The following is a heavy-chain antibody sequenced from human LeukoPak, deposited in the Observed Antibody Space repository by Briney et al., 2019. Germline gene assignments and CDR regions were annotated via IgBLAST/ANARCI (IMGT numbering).Heavy chain of an antibody. CDR2: IIPIFGTA. V-gene: IGHV1-69*05. CDR1: GGTFGSYA. CDR3: APMYYYDSIGYQSYYTRY. J-gene: IGHJ4*02. Sequence: SVEVSCKASGGTFGSYAISWVRQAPGQGLEWMGGIIPIFGTANYAQKFQGRVTITTDESTSTAYMELSSLRSEDTAVYYCAPMYYYDSIGYQSYYTRYWGQGTLVTVSS. D-gene: IGHD3-22*01.